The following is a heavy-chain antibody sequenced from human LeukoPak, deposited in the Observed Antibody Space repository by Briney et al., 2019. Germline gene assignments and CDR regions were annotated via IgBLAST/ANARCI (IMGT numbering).Heavy chain of an antibody. CDR2: IYYSGST. CDR3: ARGFYSSSWYGWTTFDP. J-gene: IGHJ5*02. Sequence: SETLSPTCTVSGGSISSSSYYWGWIRQPPGKGLEWIGSIYYSGSTYYNPSLKSRVTISVDTSKNQFSLKLSSVTAADTAVYYCARGFYSSSWYGWTTFDPWGQGTLVTVSS. CDR1: GGSISSSSYY. D-gene: IGHD6-13*01. V-gene: IGHV4-39*01.